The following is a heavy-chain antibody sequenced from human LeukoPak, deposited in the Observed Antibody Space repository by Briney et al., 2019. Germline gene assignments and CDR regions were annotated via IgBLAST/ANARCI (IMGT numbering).Heavy chain of an antibody. CDR3: ARRVGVTREDDY. CDR1: EYSFPNYC. CDR2: IYPDDSDT. J-gene: IGHJ4*02. Sequence: GESLKISCKHSEYSFPNYCIGWVRQMPGKGLEWMGIIYPDDSDTRYSPSFQGQVTISADKSISTAYLQWSSLKASDTAMYYCARRVGVTREDDYWGQGTLVTVSS. V-gene: IGHV5-51*01. D-gene: IGHD1-26*01.